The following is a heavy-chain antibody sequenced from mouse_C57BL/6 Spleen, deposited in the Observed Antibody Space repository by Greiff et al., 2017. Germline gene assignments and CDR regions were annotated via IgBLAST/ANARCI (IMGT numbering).Heavy chain of an antibody. D-gene: IGHD3-2*02. J-gene: IGHJ2*01. Sequence: VQLQQSGPELVKPGASVKISCKASGYSFTGYYMHWVKQSHGNILDWIGYIYPYNGVSSYNQKFKGKATLTADKSSSTAYMELRSLTSEDSAVYYCARGGTAQATSYFDYWGQGTTLTVSS. CDR3: ARGGTAQATSYFDY. CDR1: GYSFTGYY. CDR2: IYPYNGVS. V-gene: IGHV1-31*01.